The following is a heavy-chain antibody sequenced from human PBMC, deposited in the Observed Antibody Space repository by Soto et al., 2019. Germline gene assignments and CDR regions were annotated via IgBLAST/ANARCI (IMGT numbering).Heavy chain of an antibody. CDR3: ARAWVVVTAPDY. CDR2: INAGNGNT. D-gene: IGHD2-21*02. Sequence: QAQLVQSGAEEKKPGASVKVSCKASGYTFTSYAMHWVRQAPGQRLEWMGWINAGNGNTKYSQKFQGRVTITRDTSASTAYMELSCLRSEDTAVYYCARAWVVVTAPDYWGQGTLVTVSS. V-gene: IGHV1-3*05. CDR1: GYTFTSYA. J-gene: IGHJ4*02.